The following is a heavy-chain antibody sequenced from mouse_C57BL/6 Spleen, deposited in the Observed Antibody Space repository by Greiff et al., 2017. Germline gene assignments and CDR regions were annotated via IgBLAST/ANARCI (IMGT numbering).Heavy chain of an antibody. J-gene: IGHJ4*01. V-gene: IGHV5-6*01. CDR2: ISSGGSYT. Sequence: EVMLVESGGALVKPGGSLKLSCAASGFTFSSYGLSWVRQTPDKRLAWVATISSGGSYTYYPDSVKGRFTISRDNAKNTLYLQMSSLKSEDTAMYYCASLMGYWGQGTSDTVSS. CDR1: GFTFSSYG. CDR3: ASLMGY.